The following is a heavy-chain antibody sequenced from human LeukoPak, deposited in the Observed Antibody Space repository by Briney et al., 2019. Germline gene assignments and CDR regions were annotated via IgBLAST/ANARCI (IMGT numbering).Heavy chain of an antibody. V-gene: IGHV4-59*08. CDR2: IYYSRST. Sequence: SETLSLTCTVSGGSISSYYWSWIRQPPGKGLEWIGYIYYSRSTNYNPSLKSRVTISVDTSKNQFSLKLSSVTAADTAVYYCARQDNWNYGASFDYWGQGTLVTVSS. D-gene: IGHD1-7*01. CDR3: ARQDNWNYGASFDY. CDR1: GGSISSYY. J-gene: IGHJ4*02.